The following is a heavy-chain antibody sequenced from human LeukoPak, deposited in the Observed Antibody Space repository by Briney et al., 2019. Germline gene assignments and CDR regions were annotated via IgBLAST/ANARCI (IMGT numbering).Heavy chain of an antibody. CDR2: IYYSGST. Sequence: SETLSLTCTVSGGSISSSSYYWGWIRQPPGKGLEWIGSIYYSGSTYYNPSLKSRVTISVDTSKNQFSLKLSSVTAADTAMYYCARLSSLGYYFDYWGQGTLVTVSS. CDR3: ARLSSLGYYFDY. CDR1: GGSISSSSYY. D-gene: IGHD2-2*01. J-gene: IGHJ4*02. V-gene: IGHV4-39*07.